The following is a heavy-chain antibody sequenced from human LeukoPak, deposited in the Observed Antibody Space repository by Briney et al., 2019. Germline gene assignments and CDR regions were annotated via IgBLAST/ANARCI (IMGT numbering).Heavy chain of an antibody. CDR2: INAGNGNT. D-gene: IGHD5-24*01. V-gene: IGHV1-3*01. CDR3: AAQYADWFDP. Sequence: ASVKVSCKASGYTFTSHVIHWVRQAPGPRLDWMGWINAGNGNTKYSQKFQGRVTITRDTSASTAYMELSSLRSEDTAVYYCAAQYADWFDPWGQGTLVTVSS. J-gene: IGHJ5*02. CDR1: GYTFTSHV.